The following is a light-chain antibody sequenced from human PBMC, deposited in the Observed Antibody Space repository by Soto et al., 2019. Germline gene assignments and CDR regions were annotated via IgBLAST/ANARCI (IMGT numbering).Light chain of an antibody. Sequence: DIQMTQSPSSLSASVGDRVTITCRASQGIGNYLAWYQQKSGKVPKLLIYAASTLQSGVPSRFSGSRSGTDFTLTISSLQPEDVATYYCQNHNNAPWTFGQGTKVDI. CDR2: AAS. J-gene: IGKJ1*01. V-gene: IGKV1-27*01. CDR1: QGIGNY. CDR3: QNHNNAPWT.